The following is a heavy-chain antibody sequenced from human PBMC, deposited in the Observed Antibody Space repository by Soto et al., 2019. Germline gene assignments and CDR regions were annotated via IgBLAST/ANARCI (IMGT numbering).Heavy chain of an antibody. D-gene: IGHD2-15*01. CDR1: GFTSSSYE. CDR3: ARDTWAGGGSLPFDY. Sequence: ESGGGLVQPGGSRRLSCAASGFTSSSYEINWVRQAPGKGLEWVSYISSGGSSIYYADSVKGRFTISRDNAKNSVYLQMNSLRAEDTAVYYCARDTWAGGGSLPFDYWGQGTLVTVSS. J-gene: IGHJ4*02. CDR2: ISSGGSSI. V-gene: IGHV3-48*03.